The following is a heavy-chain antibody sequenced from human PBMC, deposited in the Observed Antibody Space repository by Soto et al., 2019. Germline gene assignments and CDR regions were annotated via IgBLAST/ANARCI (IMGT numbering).Heavy chain of an antibody. CDR3: AGGGAGSGPFTWELPDH. Sequence: QMQLVQSGAEVKKTGSSVTVSCKALGNTFTYRYLHWVRQAPGQALEWMGWITPFSGDVHYAQKFQERVTITRDRSINTPYMQMSSLRSEDTAMYFCAGGGAGSGPFTWELPDHWGQGTLVTVSS. CDR1: GNTFTYRY. D-gene: IGHD1-26*01. J-gene: IGHJ4*02. V-gene: IGHV1-45*02. CDR2: ITPFSGDV.